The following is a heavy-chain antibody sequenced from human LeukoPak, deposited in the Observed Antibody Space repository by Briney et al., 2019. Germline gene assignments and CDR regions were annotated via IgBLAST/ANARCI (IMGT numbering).Heavy chain of an antibody. CDR1: GGSMNTYY. CDR2: VNSSVGT. J-gene: IGHJ4*02. D-gene: IGHD5-18*01. Sequence: SETLSLTCTVSGGSMNTYYWTWIRQTAGGGLEWIGQVNSSVGTTYNPSLRSRVSLSLDTSKNHFSLRPASVTAADTAVYFCARERDHGYSYGHVLDFWGQGIPVTVSS. CDR3: ARERDHGYSYGHVLDF. V-gene: IGHV4-4*07.